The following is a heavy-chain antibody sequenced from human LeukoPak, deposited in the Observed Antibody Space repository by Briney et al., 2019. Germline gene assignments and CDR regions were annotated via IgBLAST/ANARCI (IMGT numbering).Heavy chain of an antibody. J-gene: IGHJ5*02. CDR2: ISTSSYT. CDR1: GFTLSDYY. D-gene: IGHD2-2*01. Sequence: GGSLRLSCAASGFTLSDYYMSWIRQAPGKGLEWVSYISTSSYTNYADSVKGRFTISRDNAKYSLYLQMNSLRAEDTAVYYCARAFRYCSSTSCYLDPWGQGTLVTVSS. V-gene: IGHV3-11*06. CDR3: ARAFRYCSSTSCYLDP.